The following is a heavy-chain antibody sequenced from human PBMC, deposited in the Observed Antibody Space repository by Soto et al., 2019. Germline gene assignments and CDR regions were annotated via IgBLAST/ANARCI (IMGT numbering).Heavy chain of an antibody. CDR2: ISYDGSNK. J-gene: IGHJ4*02. CDR1: GFTFSSYG. D-gene: IGHD3-16*01. CDR3: AKDRGPVWTGRYYFDY. Sequence: GGSLRLSCAASGFTFSSYGMHWVRQAPGKGLEWVAIISYDGSNKYYADSVKGRFTISRDNSKNTLYLQMNSLRAEDTAVYYCAKDRGPVWTGRYYFDYWGQGTLVPVSS. V-gene: IGHV3-30*18.